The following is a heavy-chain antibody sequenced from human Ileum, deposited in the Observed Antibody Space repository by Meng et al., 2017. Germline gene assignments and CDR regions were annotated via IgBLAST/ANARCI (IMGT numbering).Heavy chain of an antibody. CDR3: ARERFYYYDSSGSIN. CDR1: GYTFTGYY. J-gene: IGHJ4*02. V-gene: IGHV1-2*06. Sequence: QVRPVRPGAAVKKPGASWKVACKAAGYTFTGYYMNWVRQAPGQGLEWMGRINPNSGGTNYAQKFQGRVTMTRDTSISTAYMELSRLRSDDTAVYYCARERFYYYDSSGSINWGQGTLVTVSS. D-gene: IGHD3-22*01. CDR2: INPNSGGT.